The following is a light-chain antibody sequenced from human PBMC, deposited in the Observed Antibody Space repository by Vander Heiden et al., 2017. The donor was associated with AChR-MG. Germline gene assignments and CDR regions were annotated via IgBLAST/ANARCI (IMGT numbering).Light chain of an antibody. V-gene: IGKV4-1*01. Sequence: DIVMTQSPDSLAVSLGERATINCKSSQSVLYSSNNKNCLAWYQQKPGQPPKLLIYWASTRESGVPDRFSGSGSETDFTLTIISLQAEDVAVYYCQQCYSTPPTFGQGTKLEIK. CDR3: QQCYSTPPT. J-gene: IGKJ2*01. CDR1: QSVLYSSNNKNC. CDR2: WAS.